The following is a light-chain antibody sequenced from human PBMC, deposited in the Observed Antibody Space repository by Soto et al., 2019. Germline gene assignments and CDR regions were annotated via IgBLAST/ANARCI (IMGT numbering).Light chain of an antibody. CDR1: QDISTY. V-gene: IGKV1-33*01. J-gene: IGKJ3*01. Sequence: DIQMTQSPSSLSASVGDRVTITCQASQDISTYLNWYQQKSGKAPKLLIYDASNLETGVPSRFSGSGSGTDFTFTISSLQSEDIATYYCQQYDNLFTFGPGTKVDIK. CDR2: DAS. CDR3: QQYDNLFT.